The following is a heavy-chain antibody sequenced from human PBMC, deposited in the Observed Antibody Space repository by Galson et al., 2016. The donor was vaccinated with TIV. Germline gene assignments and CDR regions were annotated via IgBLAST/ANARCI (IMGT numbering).Heavy chain of an antibody. CDR3: ARVSGENYFDF. D-gene: IGHD3-3*01. Sequence: SLRLSCAVSGFTYINYAMTWVRQAPGKGLEWVSAISASGTKTYYADSVRGRFTISRDNSKNTVSRQLNSLRAEDTAVYFCARVSGENYFDFWGQGILVTVSS. CDR2: ISASGTKT. CDR1: GFTYINYA. V-gene: IGHV3-23*01. J-gene: IGHJ4*02.